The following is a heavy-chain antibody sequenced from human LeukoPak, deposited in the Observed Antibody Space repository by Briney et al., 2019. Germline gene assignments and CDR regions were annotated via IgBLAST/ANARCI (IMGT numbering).Heavy chain of an antibody. D-gene: IGHD3-10*01. CDR3: ARDKRYGSGLKDY. CDR1: GFTFSSYA. V-gene: IGHV3-21*04. CDR2: ISSSSSYI. J-gene: IGHJ4*02. Sequence: GGSLRLSCAASGFTFSSYAMHWVRQAPGKGLEWVSSISSSSSYIYYADSVKGRFTISRDNAKNSLYLQMNSLRAEDTAVYYCARDKRYGSGLKDYWGQGTLVTVSS.